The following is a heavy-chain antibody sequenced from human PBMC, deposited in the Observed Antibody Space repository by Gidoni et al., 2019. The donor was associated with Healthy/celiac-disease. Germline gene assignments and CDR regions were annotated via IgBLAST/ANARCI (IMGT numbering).Heavy chain of an antibody. CDR2: IFPNDKK. CDR3: ARIPDYGDYAPYFDY. J-gene: IGHJ4*02. D-gene: IGHD4-17*01. Sequence: QVTLKESGPVLGKPTETLTLTCTVSGFSRSNARMGVSWIRQPPGKALEWLAHIFPNDKKSYSTSLKCRLTIAKDTSKSQVVLTMTNMDPVDTATYSCARIPDYGDYAPYFDYWGQGTLVTVSS. CDR1: GFSRSNARMG. V-gene: IGHV2-26*01.